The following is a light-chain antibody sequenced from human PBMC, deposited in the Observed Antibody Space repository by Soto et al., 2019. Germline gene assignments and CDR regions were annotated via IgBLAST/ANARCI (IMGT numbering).Light chain of an antibody. V-gene: IGKV1-5*01. J-gene: IGKJ4*01. Sequence: DIQMTQSPSILSASVGDRVTITCRASQSISRWLARYQQKPGKAPKLLIYDASSLESGVPSTFSGSGSGTEFTLTISSLQPDYFATYSCQQYNHYSGLTFGGGTKVDI. CDR2: DAS. CDR1: QSISRW. CDR3: QQYNHYSGLT.